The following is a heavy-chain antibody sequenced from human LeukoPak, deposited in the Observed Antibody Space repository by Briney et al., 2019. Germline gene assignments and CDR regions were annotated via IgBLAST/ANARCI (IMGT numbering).Heavy chain of an antibody. CDR1: GFTFNSFG. Sequence: GGSLRLSCAASGFTFNSFGMHWVRQAPGKGLEWVAVISSDGSNKYYADSVRGRFTISRDNSKYTLYMQMNSLTPEDTAVYYCRAATRFRDYYYDYWGQRILVTVSS. D-gene: IGHD3-22*01. J-gene: IGHJ4*02. CDR3: RAATRFRDYYYDY. V-gene: IGHV3-30*03. CDR2: ISSDGSNK.